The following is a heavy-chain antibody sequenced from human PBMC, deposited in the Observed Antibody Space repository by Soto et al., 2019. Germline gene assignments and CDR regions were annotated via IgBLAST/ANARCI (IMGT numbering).Heavy chain of an antibody. CDR2: IYPGDSET. Sequence: GESLKISCKASGYDFARAWIGWVRQLPGKGLDWLGIIYPGDSETRYSPSFRGQVTFSVDMSISTAYLQWSSLKTSDIAIYYCARLVGAYDSYFDHWGQGTRVTVSS. V-gene: IGHV5-51*01. D-gene: IGHD5-12*01. J-gene: IGHJ4*02. CDR1: GYDFARAW. CDR3: ARLVGAYDSYFDH.